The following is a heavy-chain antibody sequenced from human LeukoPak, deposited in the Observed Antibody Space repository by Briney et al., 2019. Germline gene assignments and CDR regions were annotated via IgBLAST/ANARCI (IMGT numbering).Heavy chain of an antibody. D-gene: IGHD5-12*01. CDR3: ARDGAGGGYDY. V-gene: IGHV3-23*01. J-gene: IGHJ4*02. CDR1: GFTFSSYA. Sequence: GGSLRLSCAASGFTFSSYAMHWVRQAPGKGLEWVSAISGSGGSTYYADSVKGRFTISRDNSKNTLYLQMNSLRAEDTAVYYCARDGAGGGYDYWGQGTLVTVSS. CDR2: ISGSGGST.